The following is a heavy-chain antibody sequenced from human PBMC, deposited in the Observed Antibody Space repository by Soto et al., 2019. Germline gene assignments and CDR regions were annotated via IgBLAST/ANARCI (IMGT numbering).Heavy chain of an antibody. CDR1: GFSFQDYA. D-gene: IGHD3-16*02. V-gene: IGHV3-9*01. Sequence: GGSLRLSCSGSGFSFQDYAIHWVRQARGRGLEWVSGFSWISGGIGYAESVKGRFVISRDNAKSSVYLEMNNLRPEDTAVYFCAKGSGGRYLQPLDHWGQGTLVTVSS. CDR2: FSWISGGI. J-gene: IGHJ4*02. CDR3: AKGSGGRYLQPLDH.